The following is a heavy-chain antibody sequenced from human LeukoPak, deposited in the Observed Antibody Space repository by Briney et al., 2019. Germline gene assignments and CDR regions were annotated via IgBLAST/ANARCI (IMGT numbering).Heavy chain of an antibody. CDR3: ARGYVLLDY. Sequence: GGSLRLSCAASGFTFSNYAMSWVRRAQGEGLEYVSAITTNGGSTYYANSVKGRFTISRDNSKNTLYLQMGSLRAEDMAVYYCARGYVLLDYWGQGTLVTVSS. V-gene: IGHV3-64*01. D-gene: IGHD2/OR15-2a*01. CDR1: GFTFSNYA. CDR2: ITTNGGST. J-gene: IGHJ4*02.